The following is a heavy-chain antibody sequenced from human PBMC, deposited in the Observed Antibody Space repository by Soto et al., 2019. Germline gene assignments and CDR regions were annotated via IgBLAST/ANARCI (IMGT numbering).Heavy chain of an antibody. D-gene: IGHD4-17*01. CDR3: ARGTYGGKRPFDY. CDR2: IWYDGSNK. Sequence: QVQLVESGGGVVQPGRSLRLSCAASGFTFSSYGMHWVRQAPGKGLEWVAVIWYDGSNKYYADSVKGRFTISRDNSKNTLYLQMNSLRAEDTVVYYFARGTYGGKRPFDYWGQGTLVTVSS. CDR1: GFTFSSYG. J-gene: IGHJ4*02. V-gene: IGHV3-33*01.